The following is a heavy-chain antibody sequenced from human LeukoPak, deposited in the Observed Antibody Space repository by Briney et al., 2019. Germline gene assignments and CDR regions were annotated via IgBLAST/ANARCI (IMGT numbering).Heavy chain of an antibody. Sequence: PGGSLRLSCAASGITFSSYSMNWVRQAPGKGLEWVSCISSSSSYIYYADSVKGRFTISRDNAKNSLYLQMNSLRAEDTAVYYCARDWRDSSGKFPNDAFDIWGQGTMVTVSS. CDR2: ISSSSSYI. D-gene: IGHD3-22*01. CDR1: GITFSSYS. CDR3: ARDWRDSSGKFPNDAFDI. J-gene: IGHJ3*02. V-gene: IGHV3-21*06.